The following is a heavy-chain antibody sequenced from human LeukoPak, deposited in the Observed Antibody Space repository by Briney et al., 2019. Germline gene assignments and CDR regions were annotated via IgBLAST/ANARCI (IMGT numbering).Heavy chain of an antibody. D-gene: IGHD6-13*01. CDR3: ARADGSWYDY. CDR2: INHSGST. J-gene: IGHJ4*02. CDR1: GGSFSGYY. Sequence: SETLSLTCVVYGGSFSGYYWSWIRQPPGKGLEWIGEINHSGSTNYNPSLKSRVTISVDTSKNQFSLKLSSVTAADTAVYYCARADGSWYDYWGQGTLVTVSS. V-gene: IGHV4-34*01.